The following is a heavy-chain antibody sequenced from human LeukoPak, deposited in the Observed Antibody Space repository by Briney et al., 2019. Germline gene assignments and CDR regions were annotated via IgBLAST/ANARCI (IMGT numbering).Heavy chain of an antibody. V-gene: IGHV3-21*01. CDR1: GFTFSSYS. CDR3: ARAGSGWYPVN. CDR2: ISSSSSYI. D-gene: IGHD6-19*01. J-gene: IGHJ4*02. Sequence: SGGSLRLSCAASGFTFSSYSMNWVRQAPGKGLEWVSSISSSSSYIYYAGSVKGRFTISRDNAKNSLYLQMNSLRAEDTAIYYCARAGSGWYPVNWGQGTLVTVSS.